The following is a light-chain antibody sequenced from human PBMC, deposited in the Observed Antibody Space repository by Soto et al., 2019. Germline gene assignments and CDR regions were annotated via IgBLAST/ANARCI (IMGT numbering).Light chain of an antibody. CDR3: QQCSDWPLYT. J-gene: IGKJ5*01. CDR1: QRVRSY. Sequence: EIVMTHSPATLSVSPGERVTLSCRASQRVRSYLAWYQHKPGQPPRLLIYGASTRATGIPARFSGSGSGTDFTLTISSLQSEDFAVYFCQQCSDWPLYTFGQGTRLEIK. CDR2: GAS. V-gene: IGKV3-15*01.